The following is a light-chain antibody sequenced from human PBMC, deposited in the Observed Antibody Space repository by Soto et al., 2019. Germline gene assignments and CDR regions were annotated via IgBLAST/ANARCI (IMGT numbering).Light chain of an antibody. V-gene: IGLV2-23*01. CDR1: SSDVGSYNL. CDR2: EGS. CDR3: CSYAGSGTPVL. J-gene: IGLJ2*01. Sequence: QSALTQPASVSGSPGQSITISCTGTSSDVGSYNLVSWYQQHPGKAPKLMIYEGSKRPSGVSNRFSGSKSGNTASLTISGLQAEDEADYYCCSYAGSGTPVLFGGGTKVTVL.